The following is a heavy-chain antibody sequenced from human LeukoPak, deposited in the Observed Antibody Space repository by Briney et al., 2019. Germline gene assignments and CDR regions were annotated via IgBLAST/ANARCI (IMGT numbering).Heavy chain of an antibody. J-gene: IGHJ4*02. D-gene: IGHD2-15*01. CDR2: IIPIFGTA. V-gene: IGHV1-69*13. Sequence: SVKVSCKASGGTFSSYAISWVRQAPGQGLEWMGGIIPIFGTANYAQKFQGRVTITADESTSTAYTELSSLRSEDTAVYYCARGYCSGGSCYSGSFYFDYWGQGTLVTVSS. CDR1: GGTFSSYA. CDR3: ARGYCSGGSCYSGSFYFDY.